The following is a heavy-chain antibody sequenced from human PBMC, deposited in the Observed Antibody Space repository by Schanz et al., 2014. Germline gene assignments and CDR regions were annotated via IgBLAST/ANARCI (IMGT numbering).Heavy chain of an antibody. V-gene: IGHV4-59*08. J-gene: IGHJ4*02. CDR1: GASISFYD. D-gene: IGHD1-26*01. CDR3: ARQGDVYRLDY. Sequence: QVQLQESGPGLVKPSETLSLTCTVSGASISFYDWNWIRQSPGKGLEWIGYIYHSGSPIYNPSLQSRVTTPIDTPKTQFSLKMDSVTAADTAMYFCARQGDVYRLDYWGQGTLVTVTS. CDR2: IYHSGSP.